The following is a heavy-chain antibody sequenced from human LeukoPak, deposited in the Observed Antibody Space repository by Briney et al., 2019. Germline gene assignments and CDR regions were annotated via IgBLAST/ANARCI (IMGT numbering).Heavy chain of an antibody. CDR3: AADDLLEGY. CDR2: IIPILGIA. CDR1: GGTFSSYA. J-gene: IGHJ4*02. D-gene: IGHD1-1*01. Sequence: SVKVSCKASGGTFSSYAISWVRQAPGQGLEWMGRIIPILGIANYAQKFQERVTITRDMSTSTTYMELNSLRSEDTAVYYCAADDLLEGYWGQGTLVTVSS. V-gene: IGHV1-69*04.